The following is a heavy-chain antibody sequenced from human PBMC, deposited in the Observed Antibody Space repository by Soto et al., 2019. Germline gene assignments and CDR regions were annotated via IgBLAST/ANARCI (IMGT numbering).Heavy chain of an antibody. J-gene: IGHJ6*02. CDR2: TFPFFATS. CDR1: GGTFSNYA. CDR3: ARDGAVASTAQYYYGMDV. Sequence: QVQLVQSGAEVKKPESSVKVSCKASGGTFSNYAFSWVRQAPGQGLEWMGGTFPFFATSTYAQKFQGRVTITADDSTRTVYMELSSLTSEDTAVYYRARDGAVASTAQYYYGMDVWGQGTTVTVSS. D-gene: IGHD6-19*01. V-gene: IGHV1-69*12.